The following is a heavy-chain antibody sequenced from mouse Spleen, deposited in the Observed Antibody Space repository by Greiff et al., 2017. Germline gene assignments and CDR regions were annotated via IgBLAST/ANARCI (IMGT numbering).Heavy chain of an antibody. Sequence: EVQVVESGGGLVKPGGSLKLSCAASGFTFSSYTMSWVRQTPAKRLEWVATISSGGSYTYYPDSVKGRFTISRDNAKNTLYLQMSSLKSEDTAMYYCARQGDVGYFDYWGQGTTLTVSS. CDR3: ARQGDVGYFDY. J-gene: IGHJ2*01. D-gene: IGHD3-3*01. CDR1: GFTFSSYT. CDR2: ISSGGSYT. V-gene: IGHV5-6*01.